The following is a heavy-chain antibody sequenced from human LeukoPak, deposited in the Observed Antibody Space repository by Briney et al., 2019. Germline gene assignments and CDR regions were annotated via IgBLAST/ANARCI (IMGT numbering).Heavy chain of an antibody. CDR1: GFTFDDYT. Sequence: PGGSLRLSCAASGFTFDDYTMHWVRQAPGKGLEWVSGISWNSGSIGYADSVKGRFTISRDNAKNSLYLQMNSLRAEDTALYYCAKMLSYQDAFDIWGQGTMVTVSS. CDR2: ISWNSGSI. V-gene: IGHV3-9*01. CDR3: AKMLSYQDAFDI. D-gene: IGHD3-16*02. J-gene: IGHJ3*02.